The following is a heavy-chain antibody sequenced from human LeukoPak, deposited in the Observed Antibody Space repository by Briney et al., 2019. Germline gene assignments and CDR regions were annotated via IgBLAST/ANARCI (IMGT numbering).Heavy chain of an antibody. J-gene: IGHJ3*02. Sequence: ASVKVSCKGSGYTFTSYYMHWVRQAPGQGLEWMGMINPSGGSTSYAQKFQGRVTMTRDMSTSTVYMELISLRSEDTAVYYCARGLIVAATTGSFDMWGQGTMVTVSS. CDR1: GYTFTSYY. D-gene: IGHD1-26*01. CDR2: INPSGGST. CDR3: ARGLIVAATTGSFDM. V-gene: IGHV1-46*01.